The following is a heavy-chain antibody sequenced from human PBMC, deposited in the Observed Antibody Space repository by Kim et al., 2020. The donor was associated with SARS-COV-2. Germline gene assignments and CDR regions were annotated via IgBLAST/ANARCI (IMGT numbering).Heavy chain of an antibody. CDR2: INSDGSFT. D-gene: IGHD3-10*01. CDR1: GLTLSDYR. J-gene: IGHJ4*02. V-gene: IGHV3-74*01. CDR3: EGRATDGFAR. Sequence: GGSLRLSCAASGLTLSDYRIYWVRQAPGKGLVWVSRINSDGSFTTYADSVKGRFTVSRDYADNSVYLQMNNLRVEDTAVYYCEGRATDGFARWGQGTVVT.